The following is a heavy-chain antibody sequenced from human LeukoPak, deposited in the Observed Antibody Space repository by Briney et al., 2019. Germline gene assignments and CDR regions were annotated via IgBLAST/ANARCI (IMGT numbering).Heavy chain of an antibody. V-gene: IGHV3-74*01. D-gene: IGHD6-6*01. CDR2: IIGDGSNS. Sequence: PGGSLRLSCVASGFTFTTYWMHWVSHAPGKRLVWVLRIIGDGSNSNYADSVKRRFTISRDNARNTLYLQMNGLRAEDTALYYCARTSPPSHFDFWGEGTLLTVSS. CDR1: GFTFTTYW. J-gene: IGHJ4*02. CDR3: ARTSPPSHFDF.